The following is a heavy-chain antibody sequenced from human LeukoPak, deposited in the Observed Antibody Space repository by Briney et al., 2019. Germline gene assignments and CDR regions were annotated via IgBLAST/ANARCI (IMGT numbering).Heavy chain of an antibody. CDR3: AKDSQYYYGSGSYWDY. CDR2: ISWNSGSI. CDR1: GFTFDDYA. J-gene: IGHJ4*02. Sequence: GGSLRLSCAASGFTFDDYAMHWVRHAPGKGLEWVSGISWNSGSIGYADSVKGRFTISRDNAKNSLYLQMNSLRAEDTALYYCAKDSQYYYGSGSYWDYWGQGTLVTVSS. D-gene: IGHD3-10*01. V-gene: IGHV3-9*01.